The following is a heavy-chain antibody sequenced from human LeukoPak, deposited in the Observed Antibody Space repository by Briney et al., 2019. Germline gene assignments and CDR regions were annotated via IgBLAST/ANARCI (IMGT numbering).Heavy chain of an antibody. J-gene: IGHJ4*02. CDR2: INPNSGGT. D-gene: IGHD3-10*01. Sequence: EASVKVSCKASGYTFTGYYMHWVRQAPGQGLEWMGWINPNSGGTNYAQKFQGRVTMTRDTSISTAYMELSRLRSDDTAVYYCARAVRFGELYYFDYWGQGTLVTVSS. V-gene: IGHV1-2*02. CDR3: ARAVRFGELYYFDY. CDR1: GYTFTGYY.